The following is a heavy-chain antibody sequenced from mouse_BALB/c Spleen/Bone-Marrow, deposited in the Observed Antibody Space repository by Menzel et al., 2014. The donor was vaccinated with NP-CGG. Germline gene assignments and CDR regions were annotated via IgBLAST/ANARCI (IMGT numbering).Heavy chain of an antibody. CDR3: VRSGSSSGYFDY. CDR2: ISSGSSII. V-gene: IGHV5-17*02. D-gene: IGHD1-1*01. CDR1: GFTFSSFG. J-gene: IGHJ2*01. Sequence: EVQVVESGGGLVQPGGSRKLSCAASGFTFSSFGLHWVRQAPEKGLEWVAYISSGSSIIYYADTVMGRFTISRDNPKNTLFLQMTSLRSEDTAMYYCVRSGSSSGYFDYWGQGTTLTVSS.